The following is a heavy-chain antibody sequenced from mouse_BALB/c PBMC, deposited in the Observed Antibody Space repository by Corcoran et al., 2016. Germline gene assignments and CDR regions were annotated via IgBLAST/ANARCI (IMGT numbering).Heavy chain of an antibody. CDR1: GFDFSRYW. J-gene: IGHJ1*01. V-gene: IGHV4-1*02. CDR2: INPDSSTI. CDR3: VRHWDWYFDV. D-gene: IGHD4-1*01. Sequence: EVKLLESGGGLVQPGGSLKLSCAASGFDFSRYWMSWVRQAPGKGLEWIGEINPDSSTINYTPSLKDKFISSRDNAKNTLYLQMSKVRSEDTVLYYCVRHWDWYFDVWGAGTTVTVSS.